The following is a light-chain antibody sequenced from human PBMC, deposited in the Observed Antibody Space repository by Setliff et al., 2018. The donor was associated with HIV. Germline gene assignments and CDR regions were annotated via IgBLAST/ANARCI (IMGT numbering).Light chain of an antibody. CDR2: EVS. Sequence: QSALTQPASVSGSPGQSITISCTGTSSDVGGYNYVSWYHQHPGKAPKLMIYEVSHRPSGVSNRFSGSKSGNTASLTISGLQAEDEADCYCSSYTSSSTYVFGTGTKV. CDR1: SSDVGGYNY. J-gene: IGLJ1*01. CDR3: SSYTSSSTYV. V-gene: IGLV2-14*01.